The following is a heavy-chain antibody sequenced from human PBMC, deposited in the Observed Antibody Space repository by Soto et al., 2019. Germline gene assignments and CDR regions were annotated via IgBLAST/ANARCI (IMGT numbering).Heavy chain of an antibody. J-gene: IGHJ5*02. CDR1: GYTFSPFW. D-gene: IGHD2-2*01. CDR2: INSDGST. V-gene: IGHV3-74*01. CDR3: ARVPDR. Sequence: GGSLRLSCAASGYTFSPFWMHWVRQAPGKGLVWVSHINSDGSTYYNPSLKSRVTISVDRSKNQFSLKLSSVTAADTAVYYCARVPDRWGQGTLVTVSS.